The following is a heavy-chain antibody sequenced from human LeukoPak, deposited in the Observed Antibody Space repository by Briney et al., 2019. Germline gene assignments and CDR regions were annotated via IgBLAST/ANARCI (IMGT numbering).Heavy chain of an antibody. Sequence: SETLSLTCAVYGGSFSGYYWSWLRQPPGKGLEWLGEISHSGGTDYNPSLKSRVTISVDTSRNQFSLKVSSVTAADTAVYYCARVSGYDWESFYDYWGQGTLVTVSS. CDR2: ISHSGGT. V-gene: IGHV4-34*01. CDR1: GGSFSGYY. J-gene: IGHJ4*02. CDR3: ARVSGYDWESFYDY. D-gene: IGHD5-12*01.